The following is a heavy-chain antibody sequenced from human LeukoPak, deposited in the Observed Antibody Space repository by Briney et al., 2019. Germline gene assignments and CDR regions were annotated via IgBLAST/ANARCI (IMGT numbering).Heavy chain of an antibody. D-gene: IGHD3-22*01. CDR3: ARFLQYSGSSSHYLDP. Sequence: SETLSLTCAVYGGSFSGYYWSWIRQPPGKGLEWIGEINHSGSTNYNPSLKSRVTISVDTSNNQFSLKLNSVTAADTAVYYCARFLQYSGSSSHYLDPWGQGTLVTVSS. CDR2: INHSGST. CDR1: GGSFSGYY. J-gene: IGHJ5*02. V-gene: IGHV4-34*01.